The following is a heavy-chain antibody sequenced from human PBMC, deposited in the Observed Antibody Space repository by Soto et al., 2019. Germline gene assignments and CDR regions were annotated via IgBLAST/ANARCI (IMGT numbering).Heavy chain of an antibody. CDR2: INGDGASL. Sequence: EVRLEEAGGGFVQPGGSLRVSCSGSGFIFSSFWMHWVRQGPGKGLEWVSRINGDGASLAYADSVKGRFSISRDNVKNTLHLQMNSVGADDTAVYFCAREGSLGLDVWGRGTTVTVSS. V-gene: IGHV3-74*03. CDR3: AREGSLGLDV. J-gene: IGHJ6*02. D-gene: IGHD3-10*01. CDR1: GFIFSSFW.